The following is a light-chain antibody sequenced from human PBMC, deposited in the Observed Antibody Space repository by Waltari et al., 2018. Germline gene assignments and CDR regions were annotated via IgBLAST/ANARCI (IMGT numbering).Light chain of an antibody. J-gene: IGKJ1*01. CDR2: AAS. CDR1: QRISSY. Sequence: DIQMTQSPSSLSASVGDRVTITCPASQRISSYLNWYQQKPGKAPKLLIYAASSLQSGVPSRFSGSGSGTDFTLTISSLQPEDFATYYCQQSYSTLWTFGQGTKVEIK. V-gene: IGKV1-39*01. CDR3: QQSYSTLWT.